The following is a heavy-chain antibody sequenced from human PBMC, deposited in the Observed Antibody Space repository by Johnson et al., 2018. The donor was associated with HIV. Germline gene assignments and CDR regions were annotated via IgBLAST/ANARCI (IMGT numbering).Heavy chain of an antibody. D-gene: IGHD1-1*01. CDR2: ISGSGGST. CDR3: ARREVVFGSYDNWDAFDI. V-gene: IGHV3-23*01. CDR1: GFAFSSFA. Sequence: VLLLESGGGLVQPGGSLRLSCAASGFAFSSFAVTWVRQAPGKGLEWVSAISGSGGSTYYADSVKGRFSISRDNAKNSLYLQMNSLRTEDTGVYYCARREVVFGSYDNWDAFDIWGQGTMVTVSS. J-gene: IGHJ3*02.